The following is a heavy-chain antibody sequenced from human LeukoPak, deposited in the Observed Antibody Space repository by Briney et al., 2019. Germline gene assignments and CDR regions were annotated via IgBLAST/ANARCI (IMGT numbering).Heavy chain of an antibody. CDR2: INHSGST. D-gene: IGHD5-18*01. CDR1: GGSFSGYY. J-gene: IGHJ4*02. CDR3: ARGGRGYSYGRGGYFDY. V-gene: IGHV4-34*01. Sequence: SETLSLTCAVYGGSFSGYYWSWIRQPPGKGLEWIGEINHSGSTNYNPSLKSRVTISVDTSKNQFSLKLSSVTAADTAVYYCARGGRGYSYGRGGYFDYWGQGTLVTVSS.